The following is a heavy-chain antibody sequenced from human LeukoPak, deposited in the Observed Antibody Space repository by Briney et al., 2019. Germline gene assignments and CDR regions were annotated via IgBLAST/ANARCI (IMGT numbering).Heavy chain of an antibody. D-gene: IGHD1-26*01. CDR2: INHSGST. CDR3: ARGLYWELLPAY. Sequence: SETLSLTCAVYGGSFSGYYWSWIRQPPGEGLEWIGEINHSGSTNYNPSLKSRVTISVDTSKNQFSLKLSSVTAADTAVYYCARGLYWELLPAYWGQGTLVTVSS. CDR1: GGSFSGYY. V-gene: IGHV4-34*01. J-gene: IGHJ4*02.